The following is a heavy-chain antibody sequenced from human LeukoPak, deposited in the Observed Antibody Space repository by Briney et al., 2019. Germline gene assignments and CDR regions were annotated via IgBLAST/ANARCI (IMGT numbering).Heavy chain of an antibody. CDR3: TRAPPGMTMMTDY. D-gene: IGHD3-22*01. CDR1: GYTFTNYH. J-gene: IGHJ4*02. CDR2: VSTNDGNT. Sequence: GASVRVSCKASGYTFTNYHIAWVRQAPGQGLEWMGGVSTNDGNTVYAQRLQGRVTMTTDTSTSVAYMELRSLTSDDTAVYYCTRAPPGMTMMTDYWGQGTLVTVSS. V-gene: IGHV1-18*01.